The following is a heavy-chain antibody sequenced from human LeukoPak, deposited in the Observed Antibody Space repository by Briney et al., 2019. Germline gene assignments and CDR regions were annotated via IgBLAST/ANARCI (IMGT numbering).Heavy chain of an antibody. CDR2: INGVSSHI. D-gene: IGHD6-19*01. CDR3: AKGTAVAGTGLFDY. V-gene: IGHV3-21*04. J-gene: IGHJ4*02. CDR1: GFTFSSYS. Sequence: GGSLRLSCAASGFTFSSYSMNWVRQAPGKGLEWVSSINGVSSHIYYADSVKGRYTIYRDNAKNSLYLQMNSLRADDTAVYYCAKGTAVAGTGLFDYWGQGTLVTVSS.